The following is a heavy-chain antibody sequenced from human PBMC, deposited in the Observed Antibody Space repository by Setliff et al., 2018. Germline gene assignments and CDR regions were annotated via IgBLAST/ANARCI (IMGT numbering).Heavy chain of an antibody. CDR3: AKNGFGVVALGVNNWFDP. CDR2: IYTDGTT. Sequence: PGGSLRLSCAASGFTFSSYSMNWVRQAPGKGPEYVSIIYTDGTTYYTDSVKGRFTISRDNSKNTLYLQMNSLRAEDTAVYYCAKNGFGVVALGVNNWFDPWGQGTLVTVSS. V-gene: IGHV3-23*03. D-gene: IGHD3-10*01. CDR1: GFTFSSYS. J-gene: IGHJ5*02.